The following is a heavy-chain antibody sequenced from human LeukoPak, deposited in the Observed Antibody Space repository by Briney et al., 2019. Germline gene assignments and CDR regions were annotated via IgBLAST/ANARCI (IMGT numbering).Heavy chain of an antibody. CDR1: GGTFSSYA. CDR2: IIPIFGTA. D-gene: IGHD3-22*01. V-gene: IGHV1-69*13. J-gene: IGHJ4*02. CDR3: AREPGYYDSSGYYISNYYFDY. Sequence: GASVKVSCKASGGTFSSYAISWVRQAPGRGLEWMGGIIPIFGTANYAQKFQGRVTITADESTSTAYMELSSLRSEDTAVCYCAREPGYYDSSGYYISNYYFDYWGQGTLVTVSS.